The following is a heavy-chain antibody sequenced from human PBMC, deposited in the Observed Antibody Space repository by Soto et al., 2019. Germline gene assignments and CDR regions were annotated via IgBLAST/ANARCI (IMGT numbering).Heavy chain of an antibody. CDR3: ARPDDYSHYYYDGMDV. D-gene: IGHD2-21*01. Sequence: QVQLVQSWAAVKKPGSSVKVSCQASGGTFSSYAISWVRQAPGQGLEWMGGILPIFGTANYAQKCHGRVTITADESTRTAYMELSSLRSEDTAVYYYARPDDYSHYYYDGMDVWCQGTTVTVSS. CDR1: GGTFSSYA. V-gene: IGHV1-69*01. CDR2: ILPIFGTA. J-gene: IGHJ6*02.